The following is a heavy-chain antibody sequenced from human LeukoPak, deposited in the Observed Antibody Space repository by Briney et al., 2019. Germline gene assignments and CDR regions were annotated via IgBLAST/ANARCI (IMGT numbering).Heavy chain of an antibody. CDR1: GYTFTSYY. J-gene: IGHJ3*02. D-gene: IGHD4-17*01. Sequence: ASVKVSCKASGYTFTSYYMHWVRQAPGQGLEWMGIINPSGGSTSYAQKFQGRVTMTRDMSTSTVYMELSSLRSEDTALYYCARDLVGDYGPFDIWGQGTMVTVSS. CDR3: ARDLVGDYGPFDI. CDR2: INPSGGST. V-gene: IGHV1-46*01.